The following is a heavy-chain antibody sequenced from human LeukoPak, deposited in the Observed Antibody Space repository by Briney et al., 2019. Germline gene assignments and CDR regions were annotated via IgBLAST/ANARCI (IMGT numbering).Heavy chain of an antibody. D-gene: IGHD5-18*01. J-gene: IGHJ4*02. V-gene: IGHV3-48*01. CDR3: ARDLPRGYSCDY. Sequence: GGSLRLSCAASGFTISDYSMNWVRQAPGKGLEWVSYINGHGDATYYADSVEGRFTISRDNAKKSLYLQMDSLRAEDTAVYYCARDLPRGYSCDYWGQGTLVTVSS. CDR1: GFTISDYS. CDR2: INGHGDAT.